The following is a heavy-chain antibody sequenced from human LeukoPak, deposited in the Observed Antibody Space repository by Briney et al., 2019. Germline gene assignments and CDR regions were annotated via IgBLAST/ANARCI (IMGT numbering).Heavy chain of an antibody. CDR3: ASPGVRGAITPPFDY. Sequence: ASVKASCKASGYTFTSYGISWVRQAPGQGLEWMGWISAYNGNTNYAQKLQGRVTMTTDTSTSTAYMELRSLRSDDTAVYYCASPGVRGAITPPFDYWGQGTLVTVSS. CDR1: GYTFTSYG. D-gene: IGHD3-10*01. CDR2: ISAYNGNT. J-gene: IGHJ4*02. V-gene: IGHV1-18*01.